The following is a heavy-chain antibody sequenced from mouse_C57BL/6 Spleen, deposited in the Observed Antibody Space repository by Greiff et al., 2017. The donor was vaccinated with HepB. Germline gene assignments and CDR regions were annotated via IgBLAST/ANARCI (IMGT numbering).Heavy chain of an antibody. J-gene: IGHJ2*01. CDR2: INPYNGDT. CDR3: ARRGLYYGSSPYYFDY. Sequence: VQLKQSGPELVKPGDSVKISCKASGYSFTGYFMNWVMQSHGKSLEWIGRINPYNGDTFYNQKFKGKATLTVDKSSSTAHMELRSLTSEDSAVYYWARRGLYYGSSPYYFDYWGQGTTLPVSS. D-gene: IGHD1-1*01. CDR1: GYSFTGYF. V-gene: IGHV1-20*01.